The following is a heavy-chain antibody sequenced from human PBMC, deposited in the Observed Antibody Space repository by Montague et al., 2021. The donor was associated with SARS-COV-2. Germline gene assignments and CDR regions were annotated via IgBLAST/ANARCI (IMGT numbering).Heavy chain of an antibody. Sequence: TLSLTCNVSGSSISTGSYYWSWIRQPAGKGLEWIGRIYTSGSTNYNPSLKSRVTISVDTSKNQFSLKLRDVTAADTAVYYFARGPHYDILTSYYKDGMDACGQGTTVTVSS. CDR3: ARGPHYDILTSYYKDGMDA. J-gene: IGHJ6*02. D-gene: IGHD3-9*01. CDR2: IYTSGST. CDR1: GSSISTGSYY. V-gene: IGHV4-61*02.